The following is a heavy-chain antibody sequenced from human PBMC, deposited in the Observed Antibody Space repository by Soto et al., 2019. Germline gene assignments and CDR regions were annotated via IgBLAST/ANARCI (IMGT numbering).Heavy chain of an antibody. Sequence: SETLSLTCAVSGGSISSGGYSWSWIRQPPGKGLEWIGYIYHSGSTYYNSSLKTRLTISKDTSKNQVVLTMTNMDPVDTATYYCARIRNTGGSGWYYFDYWGQGTLVTVSS. CDR3: ARIRNTGGSGWYYFDY. CDR1: GGSISSGGYS. V-gene: IGHV4-30-2*02. J-gene: IGHJ4*02. CDR2: IYHSGST. D-gene: IGHD6-19*01.